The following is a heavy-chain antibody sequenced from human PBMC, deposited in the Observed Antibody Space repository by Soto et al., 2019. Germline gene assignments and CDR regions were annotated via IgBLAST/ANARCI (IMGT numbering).Heavy chain of an antibody. V-gene: IGHV6-1*01. CDR1: GDSVSCNSAA. CDR3: TTDDTSGYFFHY. CDR2: TYYRSKWYN. D-gene: IGHD3-22*01. Sequence: SRTLSLTCAISGDSVSCNSAAWNWIRQSPSRGLEWLGRTYYRSKWYNDYSVSVKSRITVTPDTSKNQFSLHLKSVTPEDTARYYCTTDDTSGYFFHYWGQGTLVTVSS. J-gene: IGHJ4*02.